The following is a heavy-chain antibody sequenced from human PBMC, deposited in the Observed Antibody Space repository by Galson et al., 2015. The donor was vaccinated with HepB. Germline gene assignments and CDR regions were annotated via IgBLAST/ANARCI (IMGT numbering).Heavy chain of an antibody. CDR1: GLMFRDHD. Sequence: SLRLSCAASGLMFRDHDMDWVRQAPGKGLEWVGRTGNRAKSYSTEYVASVKGRFTISRDDSKKSVYLQMNSLKMEDTAVYYCARRRYYDTSGYYSYGFDIWGQGTMVTVSS. CDR2: TGNRAKSYST. J-gene: IGHJ3*02. V-gene: IGHV3-72*01. CDR3: ARRRYYDTSGYYSYGFDI. D-gene: IGHD3-22*01.